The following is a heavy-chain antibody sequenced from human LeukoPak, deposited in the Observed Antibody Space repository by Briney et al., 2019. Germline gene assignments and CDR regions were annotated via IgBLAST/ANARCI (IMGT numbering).Heavy chain of an antibody. CDR2: IYSGGST. CDR3: ARDRHGWFDP. J-gene: IGHJ5*02. V-gene: IGHV3-53*01. D-gene: IGHD4-17*01. CDR1: GFTVSSNY. Sequence: GGSQRLSCAASGFTVSSNYMSWVRQAPGKGLEWVSVIYSGGSTYYADSVKGRFTISRDNSKNTLYLQMNSLRAEDTAVYYCARDRHGWFDPWGQGTLVTVSS.